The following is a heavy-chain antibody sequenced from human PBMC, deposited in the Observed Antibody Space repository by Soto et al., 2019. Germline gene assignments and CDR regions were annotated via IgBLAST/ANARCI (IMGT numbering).Heavy chain of an antibody. V-gene: IGHV1-3*01. CDR1: GYTFTSYA. CDR2: INAGNGNT. D-gene: IGHD3-10*01. J-gene: IGHJ6*03. Sequence: ASVTVSCTASGYTFTSYAMHWVRQAPGQRLEWMGWINAGNGNTKYSQKFQGRVTITRDTSASTAYMELSSLRSEDTAVYYCARVGVLLSYYYMDVWGKGTTVTVSS. CDR3: ARVGVLLSYYYMDV.